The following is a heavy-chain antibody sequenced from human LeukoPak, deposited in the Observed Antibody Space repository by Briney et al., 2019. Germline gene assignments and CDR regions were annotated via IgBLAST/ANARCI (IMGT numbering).Heavy chain of an antibody. CDR1: GFTVSSNY. D-gene: IGHD6-6*01. CDR2: IYSGGST. CDR3: ARLYSSSSGAVTPHDAFDI. J-gene: IGHJ3*02. Sequence: PGGSLRLSCAASGFTVSSNYMSWVRQAPGKGLEWVSVIYSGGSTYYADSVKGRFTISRDNSKNTLHLQMNSLRAEDTAVYYCARLYSSSSGAVTPHDAFDIWGQGTMVTVSS. V-gene: IGHV3-53*01.